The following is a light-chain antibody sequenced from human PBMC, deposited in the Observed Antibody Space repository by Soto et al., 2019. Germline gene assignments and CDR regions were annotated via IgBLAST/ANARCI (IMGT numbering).Light chain of an antibody. CDR1: QSINRD. CDR2: GAS. J-gene: IGKJ5*01. Sequence: EIGLPQSPCTLSFSPGGRAPLFCRASQSINRDLAWYVQKPGQAPRRVIYGASTWGTGVPPRFTGSGSGTEFTLTISGLQSEDFAVYYCQQYNSWPITFGQGTRLEIK. CDR3: QQYNSWPIT. V-gene: IGKV3D-15*01.